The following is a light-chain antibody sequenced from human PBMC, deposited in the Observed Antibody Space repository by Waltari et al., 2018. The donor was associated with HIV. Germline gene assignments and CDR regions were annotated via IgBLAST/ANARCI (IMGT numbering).Light chain of an antibody. CDR2: KAS. CDR3: QHYNSYPWT. CDR1: QSISSW. V-gene: IGKV1-5*03. Sequence: DIQMTQSPSTLSASVGDRVTITCRASQSISSWLAWYQQKPGKAPNLLIYKASSLESGVPSRFSGSGSGTEFTLTISSLQPDDFATYYGQHYNSYPWTFGQGTKVEIK. J-gene: IGKJ1*01.